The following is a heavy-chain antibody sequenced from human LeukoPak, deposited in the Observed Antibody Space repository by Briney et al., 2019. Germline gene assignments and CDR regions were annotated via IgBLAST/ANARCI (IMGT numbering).Heavy chain of an antibody. Sequence: GGSLRLSCAASGFTFSRYSMNWVRQAPGKGLEWVSSISSSSSYIYYADSVKGRFTISRDNSKNTLYLQMNSLRAEDTAVYYCAKDRTMVRGVIIVGPGYYFDYWGQGTLVTVSS. CDR2: ISSSSSYI. CDR3: AKDRTMVRGVIIVGPGYYFDY. J-gene: IGHJ4*02. CDR1: GFTFSRYS. D-gene: IGHD3-10*01. V-gene: IGHV3-21*04.